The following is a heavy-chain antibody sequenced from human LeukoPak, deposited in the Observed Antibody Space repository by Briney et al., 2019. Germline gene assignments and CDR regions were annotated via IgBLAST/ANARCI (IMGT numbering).Heavy chain of an antibody. J-gene: IGHJ4*02. Sequence: GGSLRLSCAASGFTFSNYWMHWVRQDPGKGLVWVSFINPDGSTTNYADSVKGRFTISRDNAKNALYLQMNSLRAEDTAVYYCAKETERLGELSFDYWGQGTLVTVSS. CDR2: INPDGSTT. D-gene: IGHD3-16*02. CDR3: AKETERLGELSFDY. V-gene: IGHV3-74*01. CDR1: GFTFSNYW.